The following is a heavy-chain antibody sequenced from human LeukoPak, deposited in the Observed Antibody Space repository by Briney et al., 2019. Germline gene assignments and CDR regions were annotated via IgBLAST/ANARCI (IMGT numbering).Heavy chain of an antibody. V-gene: IGHV1-46*01. CDR1: GYTFTSYY. CDR2: INPSGGST. D-gene: IGHD2-21*02. Sequence: GASVKVSCKASGYTFTSYYMHWVRQAPGQGLEWMGIINPSGGSTSYAQKFQGRVTMTRDTSTSTIYVELSSLRSEDTAVYYCAREGAAYCGGDCLGAFDIWGQGTMVTVSS. CDR3: AREGAAYCGGDCLGAFDI. J-gene: IGHJ3*02.